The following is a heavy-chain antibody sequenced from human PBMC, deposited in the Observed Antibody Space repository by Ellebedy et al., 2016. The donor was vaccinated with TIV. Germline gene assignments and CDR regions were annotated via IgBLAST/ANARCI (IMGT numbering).Heavy chain of an antibody. Sequence: AASVKVSCKASGYTFTTYDINWVRQASGQGLEWMGYMNPNSGNTGYAQMFQGRVTITRDTSISTAYMELSSLRFEETAVYYWARGNSCYDFWGQGTLVTVSS. CDR3: ARGNSCYDF. CDR1: GYTFTTYD. V-gene: IGHV1-8*03. CDR2: MNPNSGNT. D-gene: IGHD5-12*01. J-gene: IGHJ4*02.